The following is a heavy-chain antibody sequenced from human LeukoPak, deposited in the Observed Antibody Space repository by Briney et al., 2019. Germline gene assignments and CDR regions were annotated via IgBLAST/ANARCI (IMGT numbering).Heavy chain of an antibody. V-gene: IGHV3-30-3*01. J-gene: IGHJ4*02. CDR3: ARTTYYYDSSGYAY. D-gene: IGHD3-22*01. CDR2: ISYDGSNK. Sequence: VGALRLSCAASGFTFSSYAMHWVRQAPGKGLEWVAVISYDGSNKYYADSVKGRFTISRDNSKNTLYLQMNSLRAEDTAVYYCARTTYYYDSSGYAYWGQGTLVTVSS. CDR1: GFTFSSYA.